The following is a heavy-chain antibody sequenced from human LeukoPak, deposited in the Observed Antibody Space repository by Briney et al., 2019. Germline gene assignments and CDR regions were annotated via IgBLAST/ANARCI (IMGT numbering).Heavy chain of an antibody. CDR3: AGSGSHTGYDY. CDR2: IYYSGST. CDR1: GGSISSSSYY. Sequence: SETLSLTCTVSGGSISSSSYYWGWIRQPPGKGLEWIGSIYYSGSTYYNPSLKSRVTISVDTSKNQFSLKLSSVTAADTAVYYRAGSGSHTGYDYWGQGTLVTVSS. V-gene: IGHV4-39*07. D-gene: IGHD3-10*01. J-gene: IGHJ4*02.